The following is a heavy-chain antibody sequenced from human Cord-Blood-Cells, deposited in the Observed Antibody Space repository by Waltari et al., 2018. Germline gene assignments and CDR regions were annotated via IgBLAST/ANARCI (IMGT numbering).Heavy chain of an antibody. CDR3: ARRLVGATLNDAFDI. CDR2: INSDGSST. CDR1: GFTVSSYW. V-gene: IGHV3-74*01. Sequence: EVQLVESGGGLVQPGGSLRLSCAASGFTVSSYWMHWVRQATGKGLVWVSRINSDGSSTSYADSVKGRFTISRDNAKNTLYLQMNSLRAEDTAVYYCARRLVGATLNDAFDIWGQGTMVTVSS. J-gene: IGHJ3*02. D-gene: IGHD2-15*01.